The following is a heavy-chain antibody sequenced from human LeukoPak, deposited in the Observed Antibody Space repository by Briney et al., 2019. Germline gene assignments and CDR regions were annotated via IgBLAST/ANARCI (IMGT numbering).Heavy chain of an antibody. D-gene: IGHD6-19*01. Sequence: SETLSLTCTVSGGSISSYYWSWIRQPPGKGLEWIGYIYYSGSTNYNPSLKSRVTISVDTSKNQFSLKLSSVTAADTAVYYCARHSTSGWNWFDPWGQGTLVTASS. CDR2: IYYSGST. CDR1: GGSISSYY. CDR3: ARHSTSGWNWFDP. V-gene: IGHV4-59*08. J-gene: IGHJ5*02.